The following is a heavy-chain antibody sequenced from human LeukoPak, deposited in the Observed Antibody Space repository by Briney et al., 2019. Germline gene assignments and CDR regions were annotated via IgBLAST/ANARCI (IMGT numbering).Heavy chain of an antibody. V-gene: IGHV4-31*03. CDR2: IYYSGST. CDR1: GGSISSGGYY. Sequence: KPSQTLSLTCTVSGGSISSGGYYWSWIRQHPGKGLEWIGYIYYSGSTNYNPSLKSRVTISVDTSKNQFSLKMSSVTAADTAVYYCASSMITWGGVISNWFDPWGQGTLVTVSS. J-gene: IGHJ5*02. D-gene: IGHD3-16*01. CDR3: ASSMITWGGVISNWFDP.